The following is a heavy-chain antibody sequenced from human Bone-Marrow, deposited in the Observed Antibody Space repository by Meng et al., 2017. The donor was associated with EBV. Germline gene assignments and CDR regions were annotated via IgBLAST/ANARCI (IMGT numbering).Heavy chain of an antibody. D-gene: IGHD6-6*01. Sequence: VQLHWSGPGLLDPSATLSLTGPVSGASGSGGTFHWGWFRQPPGKELEWIGYIYDGGTTIYNPSLKSRVTIFLDTSRNQFSLGLRSVTTADTAVYYCAKSSSSTPGVVDSWGQGTLVTVSS. J-gene: IGHJ4*02. CDR1: GASGSGGTFH. V-gene: IGHV4-61*01. CDR3: AKSSSSTPGVVDS. CDR2: IYDGGTT.